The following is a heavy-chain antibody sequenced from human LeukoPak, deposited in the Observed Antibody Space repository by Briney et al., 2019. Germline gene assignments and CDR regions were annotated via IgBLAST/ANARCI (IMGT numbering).Heavy chain of an antibody. CDR3: ARLVPEATSRDFDC. D-gene: IGHD5-24*01. Sequence: SETLSLTCTVSVGSISGSSYSWGWIRQPPGKGLEWIGNINFSGRTYYDPSLKSRVTISVDTSKNQFSLKLNSVTAADTAIYHCARLVPEATSRDFDCGGQGALVTVSS. V-gene: IGHV4-39*01. J-gene: IGHJ4*02. CDR2: INFSGRT. CDR1: VGSISGSSYS.